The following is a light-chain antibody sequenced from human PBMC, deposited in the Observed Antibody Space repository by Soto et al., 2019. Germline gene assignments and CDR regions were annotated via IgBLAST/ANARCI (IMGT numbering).Light chain of an antibody. Sequence: QSALTQPASVSGSPGQSITISCTGTSSDVGGYNYVSWYQHHPGKAPKLMSYDVTNRPSGVSNRFSGSKSGNTASLTISGLQAEDEADYYCSSYTSSNIPVFGGGTQLTVL. V-gene: IGLV2-14*03. J-gene: IGLJ7*01. CDR1: SSDVGGYNY. CDR3: SSYTSSNIPV. CDR2: DVT.